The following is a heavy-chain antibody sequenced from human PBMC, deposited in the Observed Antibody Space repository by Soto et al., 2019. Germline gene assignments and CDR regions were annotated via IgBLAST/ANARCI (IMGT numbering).Heavy chain of an antibody. J-gene: IGHJ5*02. D-gene: IGHD4-17*01. Sequence: PSQTLSLTCAISGDSVSSNGAAWNWIRQSPSRGLEWLGRTYYRSKWYNDYAISVKSRITINPDTSKSQNSLQLNSVTPEDTALYYCARDKHDYFNRGIGFDTWGQGILVTVSS. CDR2: TYYRSKWYN. V-gene: IGHV6-1*01. CDR1: GDSVSSNGAA. CDR3: ARDKHDYFNRGIGFDT.